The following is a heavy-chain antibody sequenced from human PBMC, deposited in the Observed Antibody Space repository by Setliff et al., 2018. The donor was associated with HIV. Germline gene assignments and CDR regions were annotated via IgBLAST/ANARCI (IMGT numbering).Heavy chain of an antibody. V-gene: IGHV4-39*01. Sequence: SETLSLTCTVSGASISSHNYYWGWTRQSPGKGLEWIASIRSSGDTYYNPSLQSRVIISVDTSNNQISLKLTSVTAADTAVYYCTIPASSLAPNWGRGTQVTSPQ. CDR2: IRSSGDT. CDR1: GASISSHNYY. CDR3: TIPASSLAPN. J-gene: IGHJ4*02.